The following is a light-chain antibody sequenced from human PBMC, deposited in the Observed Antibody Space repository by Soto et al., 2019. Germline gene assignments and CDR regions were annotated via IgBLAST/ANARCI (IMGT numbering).Light chain of an antibody. CDR3: RSYTTSTPGG. Sequence: QSVLTQPASVFGSPGQSITFSCTGTSSDVGGYNFVSWYQQHPGKAPKLMIYEVSSRPSGVSNRFSGSKSGNTASLTISGLKPEDEDDYSCRSYTTSTPGGFGNAIKVTGL. J-gene: IGLJ1*01. CDR1: SSDVGGYNF. V-gene: IGLV2-14*03. CDR2: EVS.